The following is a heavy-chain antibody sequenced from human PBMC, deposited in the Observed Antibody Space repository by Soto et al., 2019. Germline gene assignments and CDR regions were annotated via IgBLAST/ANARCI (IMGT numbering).Heavy chain of an antibody. CDR1: GYNFTNYW. Sequence: GESLKISCKGSGYNFTNYWIGWVRQMPGKGLEWMGIIYPGDSDTRYSTSFQGQVTISADKSISAAYLQWSSLKASDTAMYYCARQEGATVLFYYGMDVWGQGTTVTVSS. CDR3: ARQEGATVLFYYGMDV. D-gene: IGHD1-26*01. CDR2: IYPGDSDT. J-gene: IGHJ6*02. V-gene: IGHV5-51*01.